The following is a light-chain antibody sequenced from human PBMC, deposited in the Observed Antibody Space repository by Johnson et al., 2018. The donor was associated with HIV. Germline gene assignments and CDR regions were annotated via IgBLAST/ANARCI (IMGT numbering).Light chain of an antibody. J-gene: IGLJ1*01. CDR1: SSNIGNNY. Sequence: QSVLTQPPSVSAAPGQKVTISCSGSSSNIGNNYVSWYQQLPGTAPKLLIYENNQRPSGVPDRFSGSKSGTSASLAISGLQVDDEADYYCAAWDDSLNGHVFGTGTEVAVL. V-gene: IGLV1-51*02. CDR2: ENN. CDR3: AAWDDSLNGHV.